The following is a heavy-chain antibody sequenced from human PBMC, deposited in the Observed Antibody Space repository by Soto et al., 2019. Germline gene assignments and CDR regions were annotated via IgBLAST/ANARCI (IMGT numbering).Heavy chain of an antibody. CDR1: GFTFSSYA. CDR2: ISGSGGST. CDR3: AKSRITIFGVPNDWFDP. J-gene: IGHJ5*02. D-gene: IGHD3-3*01. Sequence: PGGSLRLSCAASGFTFSSYAMSWVRQAPGKGLEWVSAISGSGGSTYYADSVKGRFTISRDNSKNTLYLQMNSLRAEDTAVYYCAKSRITIFGVPNDWFDPWGQGTLVTVSS. V-gene: IGHV3-23*01.